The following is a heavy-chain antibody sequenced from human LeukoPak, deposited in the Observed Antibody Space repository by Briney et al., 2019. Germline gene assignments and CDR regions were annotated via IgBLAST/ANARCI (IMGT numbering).Heavy chain of an antibody. Sequence: SETLSLTCTVSGGSISSYYWSWIRQPPGKRLEWIGYIYYSGSTNYNPSLKSRVTISLDTSKNQFSLKLRSVTAADTAVYYCARDQADDYPNYYYYYVDVWGKGTTVTVSS. CDR2: IYYSGST. V-gene: IGHV4-59*12. D-gene: IGHD4-11*01. J-gene: IGHJ6*03. CDR1: GGSISSYY. CDR3: ARDQADDYPNYYYYYVDV.